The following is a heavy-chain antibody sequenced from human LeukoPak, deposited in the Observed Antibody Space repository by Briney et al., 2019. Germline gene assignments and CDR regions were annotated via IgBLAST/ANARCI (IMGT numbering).Heavy chain of an antibody. CDR1: GFTFSSYA. CDR3: ARDNAAARLRRHWFDP. CDR2: ISYDGSNK. V-gene: IGHV3-30*04. J-gene: IGHJ5*02. D-gene: IGHD6-6*01. Sequence: GGSLRLSCAASGFTFSSYAMHWVRQAPGKGLEWVAVISYDGSNKYYADSVKGRFTISRDNSKNTLYLQMNSLRAEDTAVYYCARDNAAARLRRHWFDPWGQGTLVTVSS.